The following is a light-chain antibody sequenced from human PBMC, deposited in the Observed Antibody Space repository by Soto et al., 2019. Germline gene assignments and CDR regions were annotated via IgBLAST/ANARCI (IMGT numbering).Light chain of an antibody. Sequence: QPVLTQSSSASASLGSSVKLTCTLSSGHSSYIIAWHQQQPGKAPRYLMKLEGSGSYNKGSGVPDRFSGSSSGADRYLTISNLQSEDEADYYCETWDSLRVFGGGTKLTVL. CDR1: SGHSSYI. J-gene: IGLJ3*02. CDR3: ETWDSLRV. CDR2: LEGSGSY. V-gene: IGLV4-60*03.